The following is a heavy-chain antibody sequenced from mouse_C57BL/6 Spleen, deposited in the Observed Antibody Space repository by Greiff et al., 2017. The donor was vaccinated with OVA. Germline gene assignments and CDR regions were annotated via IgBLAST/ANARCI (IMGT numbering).Heavy chain of an antibody. V-gene: IGHV1-82*01. J-gene: IGHJ3*01. CDR1: GYAFSSSW. CDR3: ARHDGYYPWFAY. CDR2: IYPGDGDT. Sequence: VKLQQSGPELVKPGASVKISCKASGYAFSSSWMNWVKQRPGKGLEWIGRIYPGDGDTNYNGKFKGKATLTADKSSSTAYMQLSSLTSEDSAVYFCARHDGYYPWFAYWGQGTLVTVSA. D-gene: IGHD2-3*01.